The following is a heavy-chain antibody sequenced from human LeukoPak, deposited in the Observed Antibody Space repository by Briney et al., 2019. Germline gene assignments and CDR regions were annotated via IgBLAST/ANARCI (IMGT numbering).Heavy chain of an antibody. Sequence: GASVKVSCKASGYTFTGYYMHWVRQAPGQGLEWMGWINPNSGGTNYAQKFQGWVTMTRDTSISTAYMELSRLRSDDTAVYYCARDKWLVTTPYYYYYGMDVWGQGTTVTVSS. CDR3: ARDKWLVTTPYYYYYGMDV. J-gene: IGHJ6*02. CDR1: GYTFTGYY. CDR2: INPNSGGT. D-gene: IGHD4-17*01. V-gene: IGHV1-2*04.